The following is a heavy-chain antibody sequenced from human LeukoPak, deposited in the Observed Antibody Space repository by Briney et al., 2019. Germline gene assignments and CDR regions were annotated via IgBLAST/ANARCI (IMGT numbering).Heavy chain of an antibody. J-gene: IGHJ4*02. CDR1: GYSISSGYF. D-gene: IGHD6-6*01. V-gene: IGHV4-38-2*02. CDR3: ARELWHSISEGVDY. CDR2: IYRNGST. Sequence: PSETLSLTCTVSGYSISSGYFWGWIRQPPGKGLEWFGSIYRNGSTYYNPSLKSRVTISVDTSKNHFSLKLSSVAATDTAVYYCARELWHSISEGVDYWGQGTLVTVSS.